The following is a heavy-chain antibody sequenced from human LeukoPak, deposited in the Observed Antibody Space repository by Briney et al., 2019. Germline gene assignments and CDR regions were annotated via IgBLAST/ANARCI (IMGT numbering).Heavy chain of an antibody. CDR1: GYSFTSYW. J-gene: IGHJ5*02. CDR3: ARHVYCSGGDCRLFDP. D-gene: IGHD2-15*01. Sequence: GESLKISCKGSGYSFTSYWIGWVRQMPGKGLEWMGIIYPGDSDTRYSPSFQGQVTISADKSISTAYLQWSSLKASDTAMYYCARHVYCSGGDCRLFDPWGQGTLVTVSS. CDR2: IYPGDSDT. V-gene: IGHV5-51*01.